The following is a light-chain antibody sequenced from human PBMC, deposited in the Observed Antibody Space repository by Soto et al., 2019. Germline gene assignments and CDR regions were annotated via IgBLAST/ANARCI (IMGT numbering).Light chain of an antibody. J-gene: IGKJ1*01. CDR1: ESVSKW. CDR3: QQYNSYAWT. Sequence: DIQMTQSPSFLSASVGDKVTITCRATESVSKWLAWYQEKPGNPPRPLIYDASTLESGVPSRFSGSGSGTECTLTISSLQADDFAIYYCQQYNSYAWTFGQGTKVEMK. CDR2: DAS. V-gene: IGKV1-5*01.